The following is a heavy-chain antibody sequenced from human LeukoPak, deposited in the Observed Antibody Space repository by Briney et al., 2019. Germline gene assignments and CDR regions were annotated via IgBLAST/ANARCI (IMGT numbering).Heavy chain of an antibody. CDR1: GYTFITSS. V-gene: IGHV1-3*01. J-gene: IGHJ4*02. CDR3: VGGSLGF. CDR2: ITVASGNT. Sequence: ASVKVSCETLGYTFITSSIYWVRQAPGQRLEWLGWITVASGNTRYSENLQGRVTLTRDTSANTAYMELRNLKSEDTAVYYCVGGSLGFWGQGTLVTVSP.